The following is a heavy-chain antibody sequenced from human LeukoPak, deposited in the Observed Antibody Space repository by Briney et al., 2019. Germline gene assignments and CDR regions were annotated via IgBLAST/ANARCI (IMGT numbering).Heavy chain of an antibody. D-gene: IGHD6-19*01. J-gene: IGHJ6*02. CDR2: IYSGGST. CDR1: GFTVSSNY. CDR3: ARQWLPYYYGMDV. Sequence: GGSLRLSCAASGFTVSSNYTSWVRQAPGKGLEWVSVIYSGGSTYYADSVKGRFTISRDNSKNTLYLQMNSLRAEDTAVYYCARQWLPYYYGMDVWGQGTTVTVSS. V-gene: IGHV3-53*01.